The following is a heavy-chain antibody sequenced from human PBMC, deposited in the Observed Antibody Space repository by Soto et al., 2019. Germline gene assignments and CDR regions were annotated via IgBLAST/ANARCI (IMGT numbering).Heavy chain of an antibody. Sequence: PGGSLRLSCAASGFTFSTYAMTWVRQAPGGGLEWVSTILHDETPFYTDSVKGRLTISRDNVRGTLYLQMNGLRVEEAALYVCAKDLCAPSGQRFFFESWGQGSLVTVSS. CDR2: ILHDETP. CDR1: GFTFSTYA. D-gene: IGHD3-10*02. CDR3: AKDLCAPSGQRFFFES. J-gene: IGHJ4*02. V-gene: IGHV3-23*01.